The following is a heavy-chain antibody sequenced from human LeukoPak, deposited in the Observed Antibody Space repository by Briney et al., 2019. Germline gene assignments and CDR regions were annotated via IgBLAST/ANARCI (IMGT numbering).Heavy chain of an antibody. CDR2: IWYDGSNK. CDR3: ARDVTYYYDSSGFPYDAFDI. Sequence: GGSPRLSCAASGFTFSNYGMHWVRQTPGKGLEWVAVIWYDGSNKHYTDSVKGRFTISRDNSKNTLYLQMNSLRAEDTAMYYCARDVTYYYDSSGFPYDAFDIWGQGTMVTVSS. D-gene: IGHD3-22*01. V-gene: IGHV3-33*01. J-gene: IGHJ3*02. CDR1: GFTFSNYG.